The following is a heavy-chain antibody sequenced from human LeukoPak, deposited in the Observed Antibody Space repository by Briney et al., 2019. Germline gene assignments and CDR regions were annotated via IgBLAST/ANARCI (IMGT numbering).Heavy chain of an antibody. CDR1: GYTLTELS. Sequence: GASVKVSCKVSGYTLTELSMHWVRQAPGKGLEWMGGFDPEDGETIYAQKFQGRVTMTRDTSISTAYMELSRLRSDDTAVYYCARRGFEWLVPPNFDYWGQGTLVTVSS. CDR3: ARRGFEWLVPPNFDY. V-gene: IGHV1-24*01. J-gene: IGHJ4*02. CDR2: FDPEDGET. D-gene: IGHD6-19*01.